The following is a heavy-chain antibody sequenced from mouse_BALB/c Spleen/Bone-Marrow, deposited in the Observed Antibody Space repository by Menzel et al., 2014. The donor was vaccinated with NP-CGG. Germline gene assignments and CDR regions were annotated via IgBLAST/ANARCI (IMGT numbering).Heavy chain of an antibody. CDR3: ARFYYYGSSYFDV. CDR2: ISDGGSYT. J-gene: IGHJ1*01. Sequence: EVQVVESGGGLVKPGGSRKLSCAASGFTFSDYYMYWVRQTPEKRLEWVATISDGGSYTYYPDSVKGRFTISRDNAKNNLYLQMSSLKSEDTAMYYCARFYYYGSSYFDVWGAGTTVTVSS. CDR1: GFTFSDYY. D-gene: IGHD1-1*01. V-gene: IGHV5-4*02.